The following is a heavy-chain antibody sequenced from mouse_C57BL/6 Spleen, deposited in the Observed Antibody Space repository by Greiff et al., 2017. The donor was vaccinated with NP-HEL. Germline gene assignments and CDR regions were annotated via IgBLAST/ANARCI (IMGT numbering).Heavy chain of an antibody. Sequence: QVQLQQSGAELVRPGTSVKLSCKASGYTFTSYWMHWVKQRPGQGLEWIGVIDPSDSYTNYNQKFKGKATLTADTSSSTAYMQLSSLTSEDSAVYYCARWYDDDSEDDWGKGTTLTVSS. CDR2: IDPSDSYT. CDR1: GYTFTSYW. V-gene: IGHV1-59*01. CDR3: ARWYDDDSEDD. D-gene: IGHD2-4*01. J-gene: IGHJ2*01.